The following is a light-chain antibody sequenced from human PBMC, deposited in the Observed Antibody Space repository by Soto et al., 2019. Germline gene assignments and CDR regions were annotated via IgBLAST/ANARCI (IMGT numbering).Light chain of an antibody. J-gene: IGLJ1*01. CDR2: EDS. V-gene: IGLV2-23*01. CDR3: CSYAGSSTYV. CDR1: SSDFGSYNL. Sequence: QSVVTQPASVSGSPGQSITISCTGTSSDFGSYNLVSWYQQHPGKAPKLMIYEDSKRPSGVSNRFSGSKSGNTASLTISGLQAEDDADYYCCSYAGSSTYVFGTGNKVTVL.